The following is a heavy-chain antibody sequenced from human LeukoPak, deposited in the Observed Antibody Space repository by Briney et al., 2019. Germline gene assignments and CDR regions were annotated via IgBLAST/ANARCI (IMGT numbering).Heavy chain of an antibody. Sequence: GASVKVSCKASGYTFSDYYYIHWVRQAPGQGLEWMGWIEPTSGGTNDAQKFQGRVTMTTDTSINSAYMELSRLRSDDTAVYYCARGRGDVVRGAVWYFDLWGRGTLVTVSS. J-gene: IGHJ2*01. D-gene: IGHD3-10*01. V-gene: IGHV1-2*02. CDR3: ARGRGDVVRGAVWYFDL. CDR2: IEPTSGGT. CDR1: GYTFSDYYY.